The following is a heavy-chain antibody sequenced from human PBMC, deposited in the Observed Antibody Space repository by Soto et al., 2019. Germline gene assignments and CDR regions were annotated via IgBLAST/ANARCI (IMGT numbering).Heavy chain of an antibody. J-gene: IGHJ4*02. D-gene: IGHD3-22*01. V-gene: IGHV3-33*08. CDR3: ARDPFYFDTSDYPAIDS. CDR2: IWFDGSKN. CDR1: AYTFSRYG. Sequence: VQLVESGGGVVQPGGSLRLSCEASAYTFSRYGFHWVRQAPGKGLEWVAGIWFDGSKNYYGDSVKGRCTISRDNSKNTVNLQMSSLRGEDTAVYFCARDPFYFDTSDYPAIDSWGQGTLVTVSS.